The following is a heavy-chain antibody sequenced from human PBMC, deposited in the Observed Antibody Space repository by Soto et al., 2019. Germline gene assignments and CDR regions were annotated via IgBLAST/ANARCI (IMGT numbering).Heavy chain of an antibody. V-gene: IGHV4-59*13. D-gene: IGHD3-10*01. CDR1: GGSISSYY. CDR3: ARCNGSGSYYYYYYMDV. CDR2: IYYSGST. J-gene: IGHJ6*03. Sequence: SETLSLTCTVSGGSISSYYWSWIRQPPGRGLEWIGYIYYSGSTNYNPSLKSRVTISVDTSKNQFSLKLSSVTAADTAVYYCARCNGSGSYYYYYYMDVWGKGTTVTSP.